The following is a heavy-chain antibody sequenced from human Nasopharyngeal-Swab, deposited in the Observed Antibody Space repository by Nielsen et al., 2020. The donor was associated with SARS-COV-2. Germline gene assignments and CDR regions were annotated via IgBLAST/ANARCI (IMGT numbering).Heavy chain of an antibody. CDR3: AREGAYYYDSSGYLPLDY. J-gene: IGHJ4*02. V-gene: IGHV3-21*01. Sequence: VRQAPGKGLEWVSSTSSSSSYIYYADSVKGRFTISRDNAKNSLYLQMNSLRAEDTAVYYCAREGAYYYDSSGYLPLDYWGQGTLVTVSS. CDR2: TSSSSSYI. D-gene: IGHD3-22*01.